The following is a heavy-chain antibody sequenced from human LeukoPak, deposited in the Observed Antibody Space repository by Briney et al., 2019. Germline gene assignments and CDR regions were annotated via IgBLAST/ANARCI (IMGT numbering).Heavy chain of an antibody. CDR3: TRVYSSGWSKRDDY. V-gene: IGHV3-49*03. J-gene: IGHJ4*02. CDR2: IRSKAYGGTT. Sequence: GRSLRLACTASGFTFGDYAMSWFRQAPGKGLEWVGFIRSKAYGGTTEYAASVKGRFTISRDDSKSIAYLQMNSLKTEDTAVYYCTRVYSSGWSKRDDYWGQGTLVTVSS. CDR1: GFTFGDYA. D-gene: IGHD6-19*01.